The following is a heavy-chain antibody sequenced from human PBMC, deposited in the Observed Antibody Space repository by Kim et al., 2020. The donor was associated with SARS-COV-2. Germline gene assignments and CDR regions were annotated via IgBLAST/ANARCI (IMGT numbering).Heavy chain of an antibody. Sequence: ASSVKGRFTLSRNNSKNTLDLQMNSLGADDTAVYYCARGFADLEWYFDLWGRGTLVTVSS. CDR3: ARGFADLEWYFDL. D-gene: IGHD3-10*01. J-gene: IGHJ2*01. V-gene: IGHV3-23*01.